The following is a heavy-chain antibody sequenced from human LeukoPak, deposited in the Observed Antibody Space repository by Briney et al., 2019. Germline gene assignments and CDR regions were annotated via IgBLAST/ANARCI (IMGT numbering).Heavy chain of an antibody. CDR1: GGSFSGYY. D-gene: IGHD6-13*01. J-gene: IGHJ4*02. CDR3: ARGRWHPSVRVDY. CDR2: INHSGST. Sequence: PSETLSLTCAVYGGSFSGYYWSWIRQPPGKGLEWIGEINHSGSTNYNPSLKSRVTISVDTSKNQFSLKLNSVTAANTAVYYCARGRWHPSVRVDYWGQGTLVTVSS. V-gene: IGHV4-34*01.